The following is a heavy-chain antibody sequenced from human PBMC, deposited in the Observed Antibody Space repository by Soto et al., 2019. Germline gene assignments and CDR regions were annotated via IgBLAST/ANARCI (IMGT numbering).Heavy chain of an antibody. D-gene: IGHD3-3*01. V-gene: IGHV3-33*01. CDR2: IWYDGSNK. J-gene: IGHJ6*02. CDR3: ARAYYDFWSGPTGMDV. Sequence: QVQLVESGGGVVQPGRSLRLSCAASGFTFSSYGMHRVRQAPGKGLEWVAVIWYDGSNKYYADSVKGRFTISRDNSKNTLYLQMNSLRAEDTAVYYCARAYYDFWSGPTGMDVWGQGTTVTVSS. CDR1: GFTFSSYG.